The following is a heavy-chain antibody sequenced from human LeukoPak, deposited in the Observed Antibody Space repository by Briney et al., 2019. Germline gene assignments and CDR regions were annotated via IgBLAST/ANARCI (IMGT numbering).Heavy chain of an antibody. CDR2: ISIFGGTT. Sequence: PGGSLRLSCAASGFSFSSHAMTWVRQAPGKGLEWVSTISIFGGTTYYADSVKGRFTISRDNSKNTLYLQMNSLRAEDTAVYYCAKGGPTYYFDYWGQGTLVTVSS. CDR3: AKGGPTYYFDY. D-gene: IGHD3-16*01. J-gene: IGHJ4*02. V-gene: IGHV3-23*01. CDR1: GFSFSSHA.